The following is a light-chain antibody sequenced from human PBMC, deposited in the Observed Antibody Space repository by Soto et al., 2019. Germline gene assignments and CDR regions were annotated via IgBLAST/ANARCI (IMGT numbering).Light chain of an antibody. CDR3: CSSGGSPTYV. CDR2: EVN. CDR1: SSNVGSYKL. V-gene: IGLV2-23*02. Sequence: QSVLTQPASVSGSPGQSITISCTGTSSNVGSYKLVSWYQQHPGKAPKLMIFEVNKRPSGVSNRSSGSKSGNTASLTISGLKVEDEAHYYCCSSGGSPTYVFGTGTKVIV. J-gene: IGLJ1*01.